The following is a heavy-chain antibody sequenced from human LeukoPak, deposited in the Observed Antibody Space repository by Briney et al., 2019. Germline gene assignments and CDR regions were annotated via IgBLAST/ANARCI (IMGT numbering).Heavy chain of an antibody. D-gene: IGHD5-24*01. CDR1: GFTFSGYA. CDR2: ISGSGGST. CDR3: XXXXSGNKGGYNWRFDY. V-gene: IGHV3-23*01. J-gene: IGHJ4*02. Sequence: GGSLRLSCAASGFTFSGYAMSWVRQAPGKGLEWVSAISGSGGSTYYADSVKGRFTISRDNAKNSLYLQMNSLRAEDTAVYYCXXXXSGNKGGYNWRFDYWGQGTLVTVSS.